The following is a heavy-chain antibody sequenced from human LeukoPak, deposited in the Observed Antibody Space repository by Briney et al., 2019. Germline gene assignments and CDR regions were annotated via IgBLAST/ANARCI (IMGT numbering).Heavy chain of an antibody. V-gene: IGHV1-18*01. CDR1: GYTFTSYG. Sequence: GASVKVSCKASGYTFTSYGISWVRQAPGQGLEWMGWISAYNGNTNYAQRLQGRVTMTTDTSTSTAYMELRSLRSDDTAVYYCARFGPLGYCSSTSCYEGADYYYGMDVWGQGTTVTVSS. D-gene: IGHD2-2*01. CDR2: ISAYNGNT. CDR3: ARFGPLGYCSSTSCYEGADYYYGMDV. J-gene: IGHJ6*02.